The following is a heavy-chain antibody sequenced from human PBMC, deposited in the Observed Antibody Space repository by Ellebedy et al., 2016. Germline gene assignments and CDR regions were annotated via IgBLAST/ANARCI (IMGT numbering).Heavy chain of an antibody. CDR2: ISRRSSYI. Sequence: GESLKISCAASGLSFSSSDMAWVRQAPGRGLEWVSSISRRSSYIYYRGTVKGRFTISRDDARNSVFLQMNSLRAEDAAVYYCARENPNTSMGHPTFDYWGQGILVTVSA. CDR1: GLSFSSSD. D-gene: IGHD5-18*01. V-gene: IGHV3-21*01. CDR3: ARENPNTSMGHPTFDY. J-gene: IGHJ4*01.